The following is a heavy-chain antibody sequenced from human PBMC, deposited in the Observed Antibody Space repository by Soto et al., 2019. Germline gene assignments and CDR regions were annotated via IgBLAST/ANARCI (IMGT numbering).Heavy chain of an antibody. CDR1: GGSISSGDYY. Sequence: QVQLQESGPGLVKPSQTLSLTCTVSGGSISSGDYYWSWIRQPPGKGLEWIGYIYYSGSTYYNPSLQSRVTISVDTSKTQFSLKLSSVTAADTAVYYCVRGVVVVTAKRLNWFDPWGQGTLVTVSS. J-gene: IGHJ5*02. CDR3: VRGVVVVTAKRLNWFDP. CDR2: IYYSGST. D-gene: IGHD2-21*02. V-gene: IGHV4-30-4*01.